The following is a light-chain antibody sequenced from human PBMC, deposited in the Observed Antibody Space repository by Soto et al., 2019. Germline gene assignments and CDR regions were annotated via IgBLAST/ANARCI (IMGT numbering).Light chain of an antibody. Sequence: QSVLTQPPSASGTPGQRVTISCSGSSSNIGSNFVYWYQHHPGKAPKFIIYGVTNRPSGVSHRFSGSKSANTASLTISGLQAEDEADYYCTSYTSSSTHVFGTGTKLTVL. CDR3: TSYTSSSTHV. CDR2: GVT. V-gene: IGLV2-14*01. CDR1: SSNIGSNF. J-gene: IGLJ1*01.